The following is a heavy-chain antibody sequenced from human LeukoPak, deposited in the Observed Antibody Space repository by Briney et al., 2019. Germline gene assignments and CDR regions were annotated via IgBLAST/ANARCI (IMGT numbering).Heavy chain of an antibody. CDR3: ARVRYRLAETYIDY. Sequence: ASVKVSCKASGYTFSGYYIHWVRQAPGQGLEWMGWINLNSGDTNYAQKFQGRVTMTRDTSISTAYMELSRLRSDDTAVYYCARVRYRLAETYIDYWGQGTLVAVSS. D-gene: IGHD3-16*01. CDR1: GYTFSGYY. CDR2: INLNSGDT. V-gene: IGHV1-2*02. J-gene: IGHJ4*02.